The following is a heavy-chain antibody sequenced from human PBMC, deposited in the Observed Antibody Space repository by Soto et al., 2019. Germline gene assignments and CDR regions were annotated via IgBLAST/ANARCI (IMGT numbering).Heavy chain of an antibody. Sequence: QVQLVESGGGVVQPGRSLRLSCAASGFTFSSYGMHWVRQAPGKRLEWVALIWFDGSDKYYTESVKGRFTISRDNSKSTLYLQMNSLRAEDTAVYYCARLYCSASSCYSVGAFDIRGQGTMVTVSS. V-gene: IGHV3-33*01. CDR2: IWFDGSDK. D-gene: IGHD2-15*01. J-gene: IGHJ3*02. CDR1: GFTFSSYG. CDR3: ARLYCSASSCYSVGAFDI.